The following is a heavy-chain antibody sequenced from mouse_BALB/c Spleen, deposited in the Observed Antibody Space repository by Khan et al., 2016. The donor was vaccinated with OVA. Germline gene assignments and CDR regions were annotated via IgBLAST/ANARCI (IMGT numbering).Heavy chain of an antibody. D-gene: IGHD2-10*01. CDR3: VRDTAYYGSDGWFTY. Sequence: VQLQESGAELARPGASVKMSCKASGYTITSYKIHWIKLRPGQGLEWIGCINPSNGYTNYNPKFKGKATLTADKSSNTVYMQLSSLTSEDSAVYNGVRDTAYYGSDGWFTYWGQGTTLTVSA. CDR1: GYTITSYK. J-gene: IGHJ2*01. CDR2: INPSNGYT. V-gene: IGHV1-4*01.